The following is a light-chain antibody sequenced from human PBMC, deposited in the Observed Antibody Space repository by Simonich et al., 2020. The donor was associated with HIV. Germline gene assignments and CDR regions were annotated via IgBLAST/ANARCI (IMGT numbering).Light chain of an antibody. CDR3: QQYNSYSLT. CDR2: AAS. CDR1: QGINTY. J-gene: IGKJ4*01. Sequence: AIRMTQSPSSLSASTGDRVTIPCRASQGINTYLAWYQQKPGKAPKLLLYAASRLESGVPSRFSGSGSGTEFTLTISSLQPDDFATYYCQQYNSYSLTFGGGTKVEIK. V-gene: IGKV1-8*01.